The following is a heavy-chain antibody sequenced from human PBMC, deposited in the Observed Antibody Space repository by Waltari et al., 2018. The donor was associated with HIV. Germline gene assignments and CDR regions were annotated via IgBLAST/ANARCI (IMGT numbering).Heavy chain of an antibody. CDR3: ARDAVVGAYSGMDV. V-gene: IGHV3-53*01. CDR1: WFTVSSNY. J-gene: IGHJ6*02. CDR2: MESGGRK. Sequence: EVQLVESGGGLIQPGGSLRLSCAASWFTVSSNYMSWVLQAPGKGLEWVSGMESGGRKYYADSVRGRFTISRDNSRNTLYLQMNSLRAEDTAVYYCARDAVVGAYSGMDVWGQGTTVTVSS. D-gene: IGHD2-15*01.